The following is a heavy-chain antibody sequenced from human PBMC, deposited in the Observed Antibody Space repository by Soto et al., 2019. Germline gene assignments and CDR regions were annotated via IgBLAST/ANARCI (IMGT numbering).Heavy chain of an antibody. V-gene: IGHV4-59*01. CDR1: GGSISSYY. Sequence: PSETLSLTCTVSGGSISSYYWSWLRQPPGKGLEWIGHIYYSGSTNYIPSLRSRVTISVDTSKNQFSLKLSSVTAADTAVYYCARGGYCDSTNCYSSYYFDYWGQGTLVTVSS. J-gene: IGHJ4*02. CDR3: ARGGYCDSTNCYSSYYFDY. D-gene: IGHD2-2*01. CDR2: IYYSGST.